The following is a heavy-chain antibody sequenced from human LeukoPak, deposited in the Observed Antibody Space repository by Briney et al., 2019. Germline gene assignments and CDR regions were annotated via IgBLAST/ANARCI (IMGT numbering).Heavy chain of an antibody. V-gene: IGHV4-39*07. CDR2: IYYSGST. D-gene: IGHD6-13*01. J-gene: IGHJ4*02. Sequence: SETLSLTCTVSGGSISSSSYYWGWIRQPPGKGLEWIGSIYYSGSTYYNPSLKSRVTISVDTSKNQFSLKLSSVTAADTAVYYCARGRGSSSWYLRGVDYFDYWGQGTLVTVSS. CDR3: ARGRGSSSWYLRGVDYFDY. CDR1: GGSISSSSYY.